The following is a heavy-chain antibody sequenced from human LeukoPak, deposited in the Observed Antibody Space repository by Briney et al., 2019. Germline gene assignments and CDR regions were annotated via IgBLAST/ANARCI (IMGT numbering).Heavy chain of an antibody. CDR1: GGSISNYF. CDR3: ARVQGDGYNFDY. J-gene: IGHJ4*02. V-gene: IGHV4-59*01. D-gene: IGHD5-24*01. CDR2: IYYSGST. Sequence: SETLSLTCTVSGGSISNYFWSWIRQPPGKGLEWIGYIYYSGSTNYNPSLKSRVTISVDTPKNQFSLKLSSVTAADTAVYYCARVQGDGYNFDYWGRGTLVTVSS.